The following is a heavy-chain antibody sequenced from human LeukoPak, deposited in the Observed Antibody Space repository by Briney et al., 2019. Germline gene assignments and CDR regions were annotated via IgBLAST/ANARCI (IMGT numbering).Heavy chain of an antibody. CDR3: AGAEIVVVVAAISY. CDR2: ISYDGSNK. V-gene: IGHV3-30-3*01. CDR1: GFTFSSYA. D-gene: IGHD2-15*01. J-gene: IGHJ4*02. Sequence: GGSLRLSCAASGFTFSSYAMPWVRQAPGKGLEWVAVISYDGSNKYYADSVKGRFTISRDNSKNTLYLQMNSLRAEDTAVYYCAGAEIVVVVAAISYWGQGTLVTVSS.